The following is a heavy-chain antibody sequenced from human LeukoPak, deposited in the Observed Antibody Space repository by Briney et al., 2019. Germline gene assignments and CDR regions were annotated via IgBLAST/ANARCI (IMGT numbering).Heavy chain of an antibody. D-gene: IGHD2-21*02. CDR1: GYTFTGYY. Sequence: ASVKVSCKASGYTFTGYYMHWVRQAPGQGLEWMGWINPNSGGTNYAQKFQGKVTMTRDTSISTAYMELSRLRSDDTAVYYCARDPITYCGGDCYSVYPYDDAFDIWGQGTMVTVSS. J-gene: IGHJ3*02. CDR2: INPNSGGT. CDR3: ARDPITYCGGDCYSVYPYDDAFDI. V-gene: IGHV1-2*02.